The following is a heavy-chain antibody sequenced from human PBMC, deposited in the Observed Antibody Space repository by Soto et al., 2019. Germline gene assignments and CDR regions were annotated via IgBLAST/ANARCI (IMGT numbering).Heavy chain of an antibody. Sequence: GGSLRLSCAASGFTFSSYAMSWVRQAPGKGLEWVSAISGSGGSTYYADSVKGRFTISRDNSKNTLYLQMNSLRAEDTAVYYCAKPDSGSYYYYYYMDVWGKGTSFTVSS. CDR2: ISGSGGST. J-gene: IGHJ6*03. V-gene: IGHV3-23*01. CDR1: GFTFSSYA. D-gene: IGHD1-26*01. CDR3: AKPDSGSYYYYYYMDV.